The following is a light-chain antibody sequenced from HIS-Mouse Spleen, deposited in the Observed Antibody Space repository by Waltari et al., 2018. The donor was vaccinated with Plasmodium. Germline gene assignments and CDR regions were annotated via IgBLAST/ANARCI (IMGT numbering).Light chain of an antibody. Sequence: QLVLTQSPSASASLGASVTLTCTLSSGHSSSAIAWHQQQPEKGPRYLMKLNSDGSHSKGDGIPDRFSGSSSGAERYLTISSLQSEDEADYYCQTWGTGMGVFGGGTKLTVL. CDR3: QTWGTGMGV. J-gene: IGLJ2*01. CDR1: SGHSSSA. V-gene: IGLV4-69*01. CDR2: LNSDGSH.